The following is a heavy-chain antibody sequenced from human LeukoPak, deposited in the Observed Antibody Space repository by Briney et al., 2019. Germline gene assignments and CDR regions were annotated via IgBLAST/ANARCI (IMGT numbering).Heavy chain of an antibody. D-gene: IGHD3-22*01. Sequence: ASVKVSCKASGHTFTGYYMHWVRQAPGQGLEWMRWIDPNSGGTNYAQKFQGRVTMTRDTSISTAYMELSRLRSDDTAVYYCARVAYYDSSGYYLGPLVWWGQGTMVTVSS. CDR3: ARVAYYDSSGYYLGPLVW. CDR1: GHTFTGYY. J-gene: IGHJ3*01. CDR2: IDPNSGGT. V-gene: IGHV1-2*02.